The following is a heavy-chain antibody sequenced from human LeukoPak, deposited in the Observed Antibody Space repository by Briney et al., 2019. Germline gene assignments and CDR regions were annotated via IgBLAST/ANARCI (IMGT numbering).Heavy chain of an antibody. CDR3: AKSLHSSGWCS. Sequence: GGSLRLSCAASGFTFSTYAMSWVRQAPGKGLQWVSVISGSGDTRYYADSVKDRFTISRDNSKNTLYLQMNSLRVEDTAVYSCAKSLHSSGWCSWGQGTLVTVSS. CDR1: GFTFSTYA. J-gene: IGHJ5*02. V-gene: IGHV3-23*01. CDR2: ISGSGDTR. D-gene: IGHD6-13*01.